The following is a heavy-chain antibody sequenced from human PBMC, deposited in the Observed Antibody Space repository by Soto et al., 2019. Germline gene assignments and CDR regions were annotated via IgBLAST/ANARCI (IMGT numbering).Heavy chain of an antibody. V-gene: IGHV3-48*03. CDR1: GFTFSNYE. CDR2: IHSTGNFI. D-gene: IGHD6-13*01. J-gene: IGHJ4*02. Sequence: GGSLRLSCAASGFTFSNYEINWVRQAPGKGLEWVSYIHSTGNFIHYADSVKGRFTISRDDAKNSVYLQMNSLRAEDTALYYCARAAITADGHFEYWGPGILVTVS. CDR3: ARAAITADGHFEY.